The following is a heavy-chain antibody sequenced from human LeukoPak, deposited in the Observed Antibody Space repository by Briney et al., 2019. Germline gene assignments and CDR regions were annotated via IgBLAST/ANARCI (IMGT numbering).Heavy chain of an antibody. CDR2: IGGSGGSI. J-gene: IGHJ4*02. Sequence: SGGSLRLSCAASRFTFSSYAMTWVRQAPGKGLEWVSAIGGSGGSIYYADSVKGRFTISRDNSKNTLYLQMNSLRAEDTAVYYCAKTLLGYCSSTICYYFDSWGQGTLVTVSS. CDR1: RFTFSSYA. CDR3: AKTLLGYCSSTICYYFDS. V-gene: IGHV3-23*01. D-gene: IGHD2-2*01.